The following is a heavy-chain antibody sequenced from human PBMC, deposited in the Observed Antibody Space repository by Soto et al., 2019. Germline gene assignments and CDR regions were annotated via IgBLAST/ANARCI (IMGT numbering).Heavy chain of an antibody. D-gene: IGHD6-13*01. V-gene: IGHV4-61*01. CDR3: ARGSSASAYLDY. CDR1: GGSVSSGSDY. Sequence: SETLSLTCTVSGGSVSSGSDYWTWIRQPPGRGLEWIGYIYNSGSTDYNTSLKSRVTISVDTSKNQFSLKLTSVTAADTAVYYCARGSSASAYLDYWGQGTLVTVSS. CDR2: IYNSGST. J-gene: IGHJ4*02.